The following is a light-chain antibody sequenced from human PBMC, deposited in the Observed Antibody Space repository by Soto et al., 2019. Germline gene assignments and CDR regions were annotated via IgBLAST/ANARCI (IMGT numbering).Light chain of an antibody. CDR2: AAS. V-gene: IGKV1-39*01. J-gene: IGKJ5*01. CDR3: QQTYTALSIT. Sequence: DIQMTQSPSSLSASVGDRVTITCRASENIARHLNWYQQKPGKAPRLLIYAASSLQNGVPSRFRGGGSGTDFTLTISNLQPEDFATYLCQQTYTALSITFGQGTRLEIK. CDR1: ENIARH.